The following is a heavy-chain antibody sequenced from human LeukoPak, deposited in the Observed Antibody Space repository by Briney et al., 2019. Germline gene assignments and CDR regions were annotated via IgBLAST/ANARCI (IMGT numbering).Heavy chain of an antibody. D-gene: IGHD3-22*01. CDR3: ARANSYDDNGYSPELRY. V-gene: IGHV1-2*02. Sequence: GASVKVSCKASGYTFTSYYIHWLRKAPVQGFEWMGWSDPKSGATKYEHFQGRVTMTRDTSISTAYMELNRLTSDDTAVYYCARANSYDDNGYSPELRYWGQGTLVTVSS. CDR1: GYTFTSYY. J-gene: IGHJ4*02. CDR2: SDPKSGAT.